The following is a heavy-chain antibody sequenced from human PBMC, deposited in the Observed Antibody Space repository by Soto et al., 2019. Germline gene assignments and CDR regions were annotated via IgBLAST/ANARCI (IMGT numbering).Heavy chain of an antibody. CDR3: AGDVSSEYASILDV. CDR1: GLTFSPYW. V-gene: IGHV3-7*03. D-gene: IGHD3-3*01. J-gene: IGHJ4*02. CDR2: IKEDGAVK. Sequence: GGSLRLSCEGFGLTFSPYWMTWVRQAPGKGLEWVASIKEDGAVKNYADSVKGRFTVSRDNVKRAMFLQMTSVRADDTAVYFCAGDVSSEYASILDVWGRGAQVTVSS.